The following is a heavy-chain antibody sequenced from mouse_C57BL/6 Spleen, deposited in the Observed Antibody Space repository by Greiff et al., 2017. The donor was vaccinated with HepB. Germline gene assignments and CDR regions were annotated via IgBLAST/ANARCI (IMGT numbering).Heavy chain of an antibody. CDR2: IYPSDSET. CDR1: GYTFTSYW. V-gene: IGHV1-61*01. J-gene: IGHJ2*01. Sequence: QVQLKQPGAELVRPGSSVKLSCKASGYTFTSYWMDWVKQRPGQGLEWIGNIYPSDSETHYNQKFKDKATLTVDKSSSTAYMQLSSLTSEDSAVYYCARGTTVVAKGFDYWGQGTTLTVSS. CDR3: ARGTTVVAKGFDY. D-gene: IGHD1-1*01.